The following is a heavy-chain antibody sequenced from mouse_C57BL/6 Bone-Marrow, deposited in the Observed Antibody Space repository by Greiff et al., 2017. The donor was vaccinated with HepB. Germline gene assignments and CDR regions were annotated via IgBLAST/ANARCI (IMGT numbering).Heavy chain of an antibody. CDR2: ISDGGSYT. Sequence: EVKLVESGGGLVKPGGSLKLSCAASGFTFSSYAMSWVRQTPEKRLEWVATISDGGSYTYYPDNVKGRFTISRDNAKNNLYLQMSHLKSEDTAMYYCARVITTVDWYFDVWGTGTTVTVSS. CDR3: ARVITTVDWYFDV. V-gene: IGHV5-4*03. D-gene: IGHD1-1*01. J-gene: IGHJ1*03. CDR1: GFTFSSYA.